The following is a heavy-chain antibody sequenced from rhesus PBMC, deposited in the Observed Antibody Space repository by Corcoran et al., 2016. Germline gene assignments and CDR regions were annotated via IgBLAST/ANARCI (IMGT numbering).Heavy chain of an antibody. Sequence: QPQLQESGTGLVKPSETLSLTCAVSGGSISGYWWRWTRQPPGKGLEWIGRIDSSRITNYNPSRKSRVTISRDTSKNQFSLKLSSVTAADTAVYYCARARGYSYYFDYWGQGVLVTVSS. J-gene: IGHJ4*01. CDR2: IDSSRIT. V-gene: IGHV4-165*01. D-gene: IGHD5-24*01. CDR3: ARARGYSYYFDY. CDR1: GGSISGYW.